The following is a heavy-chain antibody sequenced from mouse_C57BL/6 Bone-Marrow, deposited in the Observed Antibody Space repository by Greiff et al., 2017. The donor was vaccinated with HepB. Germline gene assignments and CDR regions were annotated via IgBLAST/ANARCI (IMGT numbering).Heavy chain of an antibody. Sequence: EVQLQQSGGGLVKPGGSLKLSCAASGFTFSDYGMHWVRQAPEKGLEWVAYISSGSSTIYYADTVKGRFTISRDNAKNTLFLQMTSLRSEDTAMYYCARGASLLRNRGDYYAMDYWGQGTSVTVSS. CDR1: GFTFSDYG. V-gene: IGHV5-17*01. D-gene: IGHD1-2*01. CDR3: ARGASLLRNRGDYYAMDY. J-gene: IGHJ4*01. CDR2: ISSGSSTI.